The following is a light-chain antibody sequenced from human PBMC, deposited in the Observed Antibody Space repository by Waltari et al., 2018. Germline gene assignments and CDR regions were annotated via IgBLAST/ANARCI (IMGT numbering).Light chain of an antibody. Sequence: QLLLTQSPSASASLGASVKLTCTLSSGHSSYAIAWHQQQPDKGPRYLMKVNSDGSHIKGDGLPDRFSGSSSGAERYLTISSLQSEKEADYYCQTGGFGIWVFGGGTKLTVL. CDR2: VNSDGSH. CDR3: QTGGFGIWV. V-gene: IGLV4-69*01. J-gene: IGLJ3*02. CDR1: SGHSSYA.